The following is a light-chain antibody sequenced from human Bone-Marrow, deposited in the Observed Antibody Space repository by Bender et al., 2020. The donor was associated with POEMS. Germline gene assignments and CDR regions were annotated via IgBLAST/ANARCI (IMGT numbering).Light chain of an antibody. CDR3: SSYAGSNSVL. J-gene: IGLJ2*01. Sequence: QSALTQPPSASGSPGLSVTISCTGTSSDVGGFNYVSWYQQHPGKAPKVIIYEVTKRPSGVPDRFSGSKSGNTASLIVSGLQVEDEADYYCSSYAGSNSVLFGGGTRLTVL. CDR1: SSDVGGFNY. V-gene: IGLV2-8*01. CDR2: EVT.